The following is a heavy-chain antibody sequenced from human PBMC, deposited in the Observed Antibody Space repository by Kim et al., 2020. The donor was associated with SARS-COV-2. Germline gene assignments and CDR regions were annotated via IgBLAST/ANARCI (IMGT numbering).Heavy chain of an antibody. CDR3: VREDFGDYMGDYGMDV. CDR1: GFIFNTYI. J-gene: IGHJ6*01. V-gene: IGHV3-21*01. D-gene: IGHD4-17*01. CDR2: ISNSNNNM. Sequence: GGSLRLSCAASGFIFNTYIMNWVRQAPGRGLEWVSSISNSNNNMYYADSVKGRFTISRDNARNSLYLQMNSLRAEDTAVYYCVREDFGDYMGDYGMDVWG.